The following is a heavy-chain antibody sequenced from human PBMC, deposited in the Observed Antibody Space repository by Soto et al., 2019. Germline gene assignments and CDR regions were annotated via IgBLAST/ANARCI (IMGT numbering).Heavy chain of an antibody. D-gene: IGHD6-13*01. J-gene: IGHJ3*02. CDR3: ARHSGHSSSWDHDAFDI. V-gene: IGHV4-59*08. CDR1: GGSISSYY. CDR2: IYYSGST. Sequence: QVQLQESGPGLVKPSETLSLTCTVSGGSISSYYWSWIRQPPGKGLEWIGYIYYSGSTNYNPSLKIRVTISVDTSKNQFSLKLSSVTAADTAVYYCARHSGHSSSWDHDAFDIWGQGTMVTVSS.